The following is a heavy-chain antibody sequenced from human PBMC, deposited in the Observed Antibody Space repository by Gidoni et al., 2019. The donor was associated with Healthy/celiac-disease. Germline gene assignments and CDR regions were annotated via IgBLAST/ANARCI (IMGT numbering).Heavy chain of an antibody. CDR2: ISSSSSYI. CDR1: GFTFSSYS. CDR3: ARDPSQKDGMDV. J-gene: IGHJ6*02. V-gene: IGHV3-21*01. Sequence: EVQLVESGGGLVKPGGSLRLSFAASGFTFSSYSMNWVRQAPGKGLEWVSSISSSSSYIYYADSVKGRFTISRDNAKNSLYLQMNSLRAEDTAVYYCARDPSQKDGMDVWGQGTTVTVSS.